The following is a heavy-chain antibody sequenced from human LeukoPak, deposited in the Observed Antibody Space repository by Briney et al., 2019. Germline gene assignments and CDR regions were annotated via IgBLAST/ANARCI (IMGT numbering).Heavy chain of an antibody. V-gene: IGHV3-11*01. CDR2: ISTSGSTI. D-gene: IGHD1-26*01. Sequence: PSETLSLTCAVSGASFTRDNWWSWVRQSPGKGLEWVSYISTSGSTIYYADSVKGRFTMSRDNAKNSLYLQMNSLGAEDTAVYYCARGGAPTFVGFDYWGQGTLVTVSS. J-gene: IGHJ4*02. CDR1: GASFTRDNW. CDR3: ARGGAPTFVGFDY.